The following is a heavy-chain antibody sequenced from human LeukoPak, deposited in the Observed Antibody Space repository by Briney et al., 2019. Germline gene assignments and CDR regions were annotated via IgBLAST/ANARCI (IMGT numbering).Heavy chain of an antibody. CDR3: AKDGGRPTAAAGTFYY. CDR2: ISGSGGST. J-gene: IGHJ4*02. CDR1: GFTFSSYA. Sequence: GGSLRLSCAASGFTFSSYAMSWVRQAPGKGLEWVSAISGSGGSTYYADSVKGRFTISRDNSKNTLYLQMNSLRAEDTAVYYCAKDGGRPTAAAGTFYYWGQGTLVTVSS. V-gene: IGHV3-23*01. D-gene: IGHD6-13*01.